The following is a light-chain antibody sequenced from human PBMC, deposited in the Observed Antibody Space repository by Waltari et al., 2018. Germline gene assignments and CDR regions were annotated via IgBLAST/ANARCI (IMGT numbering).Light chain of an antibody. CDR3: QQYGSSPTWT. CDR1: QSVSSSY. V-gene: IGKV3-20*01. CDR2: GAS. J-gene: IGKJ1*01. Sequence: EIVLTQSPDTLSLSPGERATLPCRASQSVSSSYLAWYQQKPGQAPRLLIYGASSRATGIPDRFSGSGSGTDFTLTISRLEPEDFAVYYCQQYGSSPTWTFGQGTKVEIK.